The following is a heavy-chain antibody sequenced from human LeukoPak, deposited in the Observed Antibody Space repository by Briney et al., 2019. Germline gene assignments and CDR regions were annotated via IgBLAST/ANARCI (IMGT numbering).Heavy chain of an antibody. V-gene: IGHV4-4*07. Sequence: SETLSLTCAVYGGSFSAYYWSWIRQPAGKGLEWIGRMYTSGSTNYNPSLKSRVTMSVDTSKNQFSLKLTSVTAADTALYYCARESDGWFDPWGQGTLVTVSS. J-gene: IGHJ5*02. CDR2: MYTSGST. CDR1: GGSFSAYY. CDR3: ARESDGWFDP.